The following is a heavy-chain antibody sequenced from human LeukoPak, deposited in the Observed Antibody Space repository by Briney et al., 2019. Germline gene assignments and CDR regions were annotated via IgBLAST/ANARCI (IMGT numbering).Heavy chain of an antibody. CDR2: IYPGEANT. J-gene: IGHJ4*02. D-gene: IGHD6-6*01. CDR1: GYYFTNYW. Sequence: GESLKISCKGSGYYFTNYWIAWVRQMPGKGLEWMGFIYPGEANTRYSPSFQGQVTISADKSINTAYLRWSSLRASDTAMYHCARHITTSSSSSHFDSWGQGTLVTVSS. CDR3: ARHITTSSSSSHFDS. V-gene: IGHV5-51*01.